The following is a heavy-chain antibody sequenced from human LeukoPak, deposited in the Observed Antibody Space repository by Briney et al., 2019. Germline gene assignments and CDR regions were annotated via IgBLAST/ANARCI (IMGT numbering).Heavy chain of an antibody. V-gene: IGHV4-4*02. D-gene: IGHD1-1*01. J-gene: IGHJ5*02. CDR2: ISLSGST. CDR3: AREGTAGTNLNWFDP. CDR1: GDSISSSNW. Sequence: SETLSLTCAVSGDSISSSNWWTWVRQPPGKGLEWIGEISLSGSTNYNASLKSRVTISVDKSYNQFSLKLSSVTAADTAVYYCAREGTAGTNLNWFDPWGQGTLVTVSS.